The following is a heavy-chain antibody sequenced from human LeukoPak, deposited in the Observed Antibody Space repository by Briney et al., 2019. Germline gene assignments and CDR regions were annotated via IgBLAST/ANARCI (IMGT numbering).Heavy chain of an antibody. CDR2: IYYSGST. D-gene: IGHD2-2*01. CDR1: GGSIRSSSYS. Sequence: SETLSLTCTVSGGSIRSSSYSWGWIRQPPGKALEWIGSIYYSGSTYYNPSLKSRVTISVDTSKNQFSLNLSSATAADTAVYYCARPRDATSWTSFDSWGQGTLVTVSS. J-gene: IGHJ4*02. CDR3: ARPRDATSWTSFDS. V-gene: IGHV4-39*01.